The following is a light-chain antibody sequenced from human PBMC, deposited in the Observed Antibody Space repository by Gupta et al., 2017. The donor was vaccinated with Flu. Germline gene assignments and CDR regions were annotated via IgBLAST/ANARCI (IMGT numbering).Light chain of an antibody. CDR3: QQRANWPPLT. CDR1: QSVSNF. CDR2: DAF. J-gene: IGKJ4*01. V-gene: IGKV3-11*01. Sequence: EIVLTQSPATLSLSPGERATLSCRASQSVSNFLAWYQQKPGQAPRLLIYDAFNRATGIPARFSGSGYGTDFTLTISSLEQEDFAVYYCQQRANWPPLTFGGGTKVEIK.